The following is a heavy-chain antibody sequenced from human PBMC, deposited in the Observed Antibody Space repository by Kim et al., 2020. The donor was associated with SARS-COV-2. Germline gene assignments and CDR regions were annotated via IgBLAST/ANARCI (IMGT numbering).Heavy chain of an antibody. Sequence: GGSLRLSCAASGFTFGDYEMNWVRQAPGKGLEWISFISRRDNTIYYAYSVKRRFTVSRDNADSSRYLQMYSLRDDDTAVYFCARSEDRYFAAFVVWWHGTMVTVSS. CDR1: GFTFGDYE. V-gene: IGHV3-48*03. CDR3: ARSEDRYFAAFVV. D-gene: IGHD1-1*01. CDR2: ISRRDNTI. J-gene: IGHJ3*01.